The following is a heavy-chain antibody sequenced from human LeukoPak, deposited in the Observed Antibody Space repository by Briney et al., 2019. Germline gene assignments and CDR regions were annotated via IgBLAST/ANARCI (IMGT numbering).Heavy chain of an antibody. Sequence: GGSLRLSCAASGFTFSSYAMHWVRQAPGKGLEYVSAISSNGGSTYYANSVKGRFTISRDNSKNTLYLQMGSLRAGDMAVYYCARVKYVGLHYGMDVWGQGTTVTVSS. D-gene: IGHD5-12*01. V-gene: IGHV3-64*01. J-gene: IGHJ6*02. CDR1: GFTFSSYA. CDR2: ISSNGGST. CDR3: ARVKYVGLHYGMDV.